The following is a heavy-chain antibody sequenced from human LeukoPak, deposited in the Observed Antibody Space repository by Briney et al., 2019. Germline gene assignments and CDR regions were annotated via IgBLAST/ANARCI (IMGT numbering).Heavy chain of an antibody. D-gene: IGHD4-11*01. J-gene: IGHJ4*02. CDR2: IYTSGST. V-gene: IGHV4-61*02. Sequence: SQTLSLTCTVSGGSISSGSYYWSWIRQPAGKGLEWIGRIYTSGSTNYNPSLKSRVTISVDMSKNQFSLKLSSVTAADTAVYYCARSAKGAQYSSYWGQGTLVTVSS. CDR1: GGSISSGSYY. CDR3: ARSAKGAQYSSY.